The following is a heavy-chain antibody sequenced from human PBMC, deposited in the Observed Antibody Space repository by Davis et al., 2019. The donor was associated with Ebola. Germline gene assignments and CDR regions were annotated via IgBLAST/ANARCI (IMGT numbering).Heavy chain of an antibody. Sequence: GESLKISCKGSGYSFSNYWIAWVRQTSGKGLEWMGITYAGDSDARYSPSFEGQVTISVDRSISTAYLQWSSLKASDSAMYYCARQEALYGSIDNWGQGTLVTVSS. V-gene: IGHV5-51*01. CDR2: TYAGDSDA. CDR1: GYSFSNYW. CDR3: ARQEALYGSIDN. J-gene: IGHJ4*02. D-gene: IGHD6-13*01.